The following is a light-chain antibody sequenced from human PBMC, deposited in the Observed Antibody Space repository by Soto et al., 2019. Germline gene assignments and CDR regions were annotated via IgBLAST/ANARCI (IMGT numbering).Light chain of an antibody. CDR1: QSVSSN. J-gene: IGKJ4*01. CDR3: QQYNNWPPLT. Sequence: EIVMTQSPATLSVSPGERATFSCRASQSVSSNLAWYQQKPGQAPRLPIYGASTRATGIPARFSGSGSGTEFTLTISSLQSEDFAVYYCQQYNNWPPLTFGGGTKVEIK. CDR2: GAS. V-gene: IGKV3-15*01.